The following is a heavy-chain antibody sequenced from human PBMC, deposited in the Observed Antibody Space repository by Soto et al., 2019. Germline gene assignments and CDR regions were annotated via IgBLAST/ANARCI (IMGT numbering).Heavy chain of an antibody. CDR3: ARGGTLKPFAP. CDR1: GGTFSSYS. J-gene: IGHJ5*02. Sequence: QVELVQSGPEVKEPGSSVKVSCKTSGGTFSSYSLNWERQAPGQGLEWMGVITPLYGTKNYAQRFRGRVTFAAAESTSTVFMELTRATSDDTAVYFCARGGTLKPFAPCGQGTLVTVSS. CDR2: ITPLYGTK. D-gene: IGHD3-16*01. V-gene: IGHV1-69*12.